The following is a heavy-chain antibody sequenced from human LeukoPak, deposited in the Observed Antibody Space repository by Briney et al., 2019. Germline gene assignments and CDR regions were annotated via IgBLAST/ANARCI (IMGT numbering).Heavy chain of an antibody. CDR3: ARRGIAAAGLTRDY. CDR1: GGSFSGYY. V-gene: IGHV4-34*01. D-gene: IGHD6-13*01. Sequence: SETLSLTCAVYGGSFSGYYWSWIRQPPGKGLEWIGEINHSGSTTNYNPSLKSRVTISVDTSKNRFSLKLSSVTAADTTVYYCARRGIAAAGLTRDYWGQGTLVTVSS. J-gene: IGHJ4*02. CDR2: INHSGSTT.